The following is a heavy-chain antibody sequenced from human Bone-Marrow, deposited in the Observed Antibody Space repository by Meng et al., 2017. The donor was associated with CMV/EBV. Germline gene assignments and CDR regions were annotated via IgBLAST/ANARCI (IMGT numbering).Heavy chain of an antibody. Sequence: GGSLRLSCVASGFTFSGYGMHWVRQAPGKGLEWVAFIRYDGSNKYYIDSVKGRFTISRDNSKNTLYLQMNSLRAEDTAVYYCARVRWELLQPFDYWGQGTLVTASS. D-gene: IGHD1-26*01. J-gene: IGHJ4*02. CDR1: GFTFSGYG. CDR2: IRYDGSNK. V-gene: IGHV3-30*02. CDR3: ARVRWELLQPFDY.